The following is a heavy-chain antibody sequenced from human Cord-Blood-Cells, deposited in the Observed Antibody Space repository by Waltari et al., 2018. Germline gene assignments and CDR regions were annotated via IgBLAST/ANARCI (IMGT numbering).Heavy chain of an antibody. CDR3: ASFYGSGSYYAFDI. Sequence: QVQLVQSGAEVKKPGSSVKVSCKASGGTFSGYAISWVRQAPGQGLEWMGGFIPIFGTANYAQKFQGRVTITADESTSTAYMERSSLRSEDTAVYYCASFYGSGSYYAFDIWGQGTMVTVSS. D-gene: IGHD3-10*01. J-gene: IGHJ3*02. CDR2: FIPIFGTA. CDR1: GGTFSGYA. V-gene: IGHV1-69*12.